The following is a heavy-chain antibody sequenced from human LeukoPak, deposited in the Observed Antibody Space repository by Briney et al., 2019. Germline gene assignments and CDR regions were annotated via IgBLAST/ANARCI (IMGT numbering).Heavy chain of an antibody. J-gene: IGHJ4*02. CDR1: GFSFGSYT. CDR3: ARSGSSYYLDY. CDR2: ITSSSSYI. Sequence: PGGSLRLSCAASGFSFGSYTMNWVRQAPGKGLEWVSSITSSSSYIYYADSVKGRFTISRDNAKNSLYLQMNSLRAEDTAVYYCARSGSSYYLDYWGQGTLATVSS. V-gene: IGHV3-21*01.